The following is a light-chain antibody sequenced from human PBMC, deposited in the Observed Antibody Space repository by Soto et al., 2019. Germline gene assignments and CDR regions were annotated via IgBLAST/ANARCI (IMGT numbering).Light chain of an antibody. CDR1: QSISSY. CDR2: DAS. CDR3: QQRSDWPRT. V-gene: IGKV3-11*01. Sequence: EIVLTQSPATLSLSPGERATLSCRASQSISSYLAWYQQKPGQAPRLLIHDASNRATGIPARFSGSGSGTDFTLSISGLEPEDFAVYYCQQRSDWPRTFGQGTKVEIE. J-gene: IGKJ1*01.